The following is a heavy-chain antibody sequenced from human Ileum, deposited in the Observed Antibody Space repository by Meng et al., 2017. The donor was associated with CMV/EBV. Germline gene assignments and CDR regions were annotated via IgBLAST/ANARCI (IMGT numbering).Heavy chain of an antibody. Sequence: GESLKISCAASGFTFSNAWMSWVRQAPGKGLEWVGRIKSKTDGGTTDYAAPVKGRFTISRDDSKNTLYLQMNSLKTEDTAVYYCTTDRGDTDPDAFDIWGQGTMVTVSS. V-gene: IGHV3-15*01. CDR3: TTDRGDTDPDAFDI. D-gene: IGHD3-10*01. J-gene: IGHJ3*02. CDR1: GFTFSNAW. CDR2: IKSKTDGGTT.